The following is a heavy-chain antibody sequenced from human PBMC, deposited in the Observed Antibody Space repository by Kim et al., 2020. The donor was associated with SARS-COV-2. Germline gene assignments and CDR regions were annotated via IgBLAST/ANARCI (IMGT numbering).Heavy chain of an antibody. CDR3: VRGGQRLIGPFDF. V-gene: IGHV3-74*01. Sequence: GGSLRLSCAASGFTLNTYWMHWIRQAPGKGLVWVSRIRSDGSSTAYADSVKGRFTISRDDAKNTLYLQINSLRAEDTAVYYCVRGGQRLIGPFDFWGQGTLVTVSA. CDR1: GFTLNTYW. CDR2: IRSDGSST. J-gene: IGHJ4*02. D-gene: IGHD2-21*01.